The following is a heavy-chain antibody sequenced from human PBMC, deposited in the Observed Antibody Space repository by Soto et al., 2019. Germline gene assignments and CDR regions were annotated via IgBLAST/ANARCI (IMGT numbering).Heavy chain of an antibody. Sequence: ASVKVSCKTSGYTFTSYYMHWVRQAPGQGLEWMGIINSSGGSTNYAQKFQGRVTMTRDTSTSTVYMELSSLRSEDTAVYYCARSDNYYDSSGYYLLSYWGQGTLVTVSS. D-gene: IGHD3-22*01. CDR3: ARSDNYYDSSGYYLLSY. V-gene: IGHV1-46*01. J-gene: IGHJ4*02. CDR2: INSSGGST. CDR1: GYTFTSYY.